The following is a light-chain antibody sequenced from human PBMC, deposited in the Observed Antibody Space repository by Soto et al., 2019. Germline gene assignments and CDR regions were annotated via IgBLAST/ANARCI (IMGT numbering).Light chain of an antibody. Sequence: DMQMTQSPSSLSASVGDRVTITSRASQSISSYLNWYQQKPGKAPTLLIYSASSLPSGVPSRFSGSGSGTDFTLIISSLYPEDFATYYCQQSSSNPLTFGGGTRVE. J-gene: IGKJ4*01. V-gene: IGKV1-39*01. CDR3: QQSSSNPLT. CDR2: SAS. CDR1: QSISSY.